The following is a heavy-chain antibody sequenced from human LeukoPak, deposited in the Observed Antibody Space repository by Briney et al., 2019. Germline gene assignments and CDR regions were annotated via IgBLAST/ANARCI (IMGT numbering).Heavy chain of an antibody. V-gene: IGHV4-59*02. CDR3: SRGGDVAARPSDY. CDR1: GGSVSGCC. CDR2: IYYSGST. J-gene: IGHJ4*02. D-gene: IGHD6-6*01. Sequence: AQTLALSCTDAGGSVSGCCWSWIRQPPEKGLEWIGYIYYSGSTNYNPSLKSRVTISVDTSKNQFSLKLSSVTAADSAVYYCSRGGDVAARPSDYWGQGTLVTVSS.